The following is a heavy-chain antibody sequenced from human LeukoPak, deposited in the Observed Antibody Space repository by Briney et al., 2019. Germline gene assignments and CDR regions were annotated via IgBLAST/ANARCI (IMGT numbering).Heavy chain of an antibody. Sequence: SGPTLVKPTQTLTLTCTFSGFSLTTSGVGVAWIRHAPGQALEWLALIYWDDDNRYSPSLESRLTITKDTSKNQVVLTLSNMDPVDTATYYCAHRRRGSGTYYFDYWGQGIVVTVSS. CDR2: IYWDDDN. D-gene: IGHD3-10*01. V-gene: IGHV2-5*02. CDR3: AHRRRGSGTYYFDY. CDR1: GFSLTTSGVG. J-gene: IGHJ4*01.